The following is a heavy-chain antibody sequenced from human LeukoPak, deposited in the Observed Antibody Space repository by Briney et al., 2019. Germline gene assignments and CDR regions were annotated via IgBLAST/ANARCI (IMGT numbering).Heavy chain of an antibody. V-gene: IGHV3-23*01. CDR3: AKYAPPTTVVTRLFDC. CDR1: GFTFSSYA. D-gene: IGHD4-23*01. CDR2: IGYSGGDI. J-gene: IGHJ4*02. Sequence: GGSLRLSCAASGFTFSSYAMTWVRQAPGKGLEWVSVIGYSGGDIQYADSVKGRFTISRDNSKNTLYRQMNSLRVEDTAVYYCAKYAPPTTVVTRLFDCWGQGTLVTVSS.